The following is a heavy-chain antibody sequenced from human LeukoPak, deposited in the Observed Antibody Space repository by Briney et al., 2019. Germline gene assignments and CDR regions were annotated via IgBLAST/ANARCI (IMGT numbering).Heavy chain of an antibody. CDR3: ARVGDIAARAFDY. J-gene: IGHJ4*02. CDR1: GFTFSSYT. D-gene: IGHD6-6*01. Sequence: GGSLRLSCAASGFTFSSYTMIWVRQAPGKGLEWVSSISSSSSYIYYADSVKGRFTISRDNAKNSLYLQMNSLRADDTAVYYCARVGDIAARAFDYWGQGTLVTVSS. V-gene: IGHV3-21*01. CDR2: ISSSSSYI.